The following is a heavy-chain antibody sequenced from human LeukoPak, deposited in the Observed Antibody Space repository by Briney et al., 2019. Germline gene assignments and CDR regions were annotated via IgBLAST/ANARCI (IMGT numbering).Heavy chain of an antibody. V-gene: IGHV3-21*01. CDR2: ISSSSSYI. J-gene: IGHJ4*02. Sequence: GGSLCPSCAASGFTFSSYIINWVRQAPGKGLEWVSSISSSSSYIYYADSVKGRFTISRDNAKNSLYLQMNSLRVEDTAVYYCARKSVAGSQLGDLDYWGQGTLVTVSS. CDR1: GFTFSSYI. CDR3: ARKSVAGSQLGDLDY. D-gene: IGHD6-19*01.